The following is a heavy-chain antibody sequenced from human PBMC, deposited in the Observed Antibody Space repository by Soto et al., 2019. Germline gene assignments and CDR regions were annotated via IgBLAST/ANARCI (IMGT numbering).Heavy chain of an antibody. V-gene: IGHV1-18*01. D-gene: IGHD6-19*01. Sequence: SVKVSCKASGYTFTSYGISWVRQAPGQGLEWMGWISAYNGNTNYAQKLQGRVTMTTDTSTSTAYMELRSLRSDDTAVYYCVRDVAARQWLGMCYWGQGTLVTGSS. J-gene: IGHJ4*02. CDR1: GYTFTSYG. CDR3: VRDVAARQWLGMCY. CDR2: ISAYNGNT.